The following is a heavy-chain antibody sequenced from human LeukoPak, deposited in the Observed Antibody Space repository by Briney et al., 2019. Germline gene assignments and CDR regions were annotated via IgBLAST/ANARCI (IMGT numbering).Heavy chain of an antibody. CDR1: GYSFTSYW. CDR3: ARHDSVADTFDY. CDR2: IDPSDSYT. J-gene: IGHJ4*02. D-gene: IGHD6-19*01. V-gene: IGHV5-10-1*01. Sequence: GESLKISCKGSGYSFTSYWINWVRQMPGKGLEWMGRIDPSDSYTNYSPSFQGHVTISADKSISTAYLQWSSLKASDTAMYYCARHDSVADTFDYWGQGTLVTVSS.